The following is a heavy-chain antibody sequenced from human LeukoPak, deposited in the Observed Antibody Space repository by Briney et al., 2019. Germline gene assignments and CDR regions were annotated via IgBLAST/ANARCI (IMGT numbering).Heavy chain of an antibody. V-gene: IGHV4-39*01. CDR3: ARKQWPVTDWFDP. J-gene: IGHJ5*02. CDR2: IYYSGNT. CDR1: GVSISSSNSY. Sequence: SETLSLTCTVSGVSISSSNSYWGWIRQPPGKGLEWIGSIYYSGNTYYNASLKSQVSISIDTPKNQFSLRLTSVTAADTAVYYCARKQWPVTDWFDPWGQGTLVTVSS. D-gene: IGHD6-19*01.